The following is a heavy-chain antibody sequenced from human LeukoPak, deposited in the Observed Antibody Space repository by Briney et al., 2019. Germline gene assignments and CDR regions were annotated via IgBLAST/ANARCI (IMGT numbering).Heavy chain of an antibody. D-gene: IGHD3-22*01. CDR1: GGSISSYY. J-gene: IGHJ4*02. CDR3: ARLYYYDSSGSASDY. CDR2: IYYSGST. Sequence: SETLSLTCTVSGGSISSYYWSWIRQPPGKGLEWVGYIYYSGSTNYNPSLKSRVTISVDTSKNQFSLKLSSVTAADTAVYYCARLYYYDSSGSASDYWGQGTLVTVSS. V-gene: IGHV4-59*08.